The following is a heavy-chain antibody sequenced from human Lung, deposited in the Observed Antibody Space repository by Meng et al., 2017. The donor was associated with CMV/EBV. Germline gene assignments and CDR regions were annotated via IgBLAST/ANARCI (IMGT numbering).Heavy chain of an antibody. J-gene: IGHJ5*02. CDR1: GGSISSGGFY. V-gene: IGHV4-31*03. CDR3: ARTNYGDYNWFDP. D-gene: IGHD4-17*01. Sequence: RLQGSGPGLVNPSPTLSITCTVSGGSISSGGFYWRWIRQHPGKGLEWIGYIYYSGSTYYNPSLRSRVAISIDTSKNQFSLKLTSVTAADTAVYFCARTNYGDYNWFDPWGQGTLVTVSS. CDR2: IYYSGST.